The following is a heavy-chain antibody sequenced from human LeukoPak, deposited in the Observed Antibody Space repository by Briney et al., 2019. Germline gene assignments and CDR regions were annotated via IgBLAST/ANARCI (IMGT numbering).Heavy chain of an antibody. Sequence: GGSLRLSCEASGFTFSTYAMSWVRQAPGKGLEWVSTINDEGTNKYYADSVKGRFTISRDNSKNTLFLQMNSLRAGDTALYYCAKDAGYSSGREFDYWGQGTLVTVSS. CDR3: AKDAGYSSGREFDY. D-gene: IGHD6-19*01. CDR1: GFTFSTYA. V-gene: IGHV3-23*01. J-gene: IGHJ4*02. CDR2: INDEGTNK.